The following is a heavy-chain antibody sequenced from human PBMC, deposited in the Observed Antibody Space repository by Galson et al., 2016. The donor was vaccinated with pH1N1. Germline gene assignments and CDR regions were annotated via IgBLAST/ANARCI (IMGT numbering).Heavy chain of an antibody. CDR1: GGTFGSYG. V-gene: IGHV1-69*06. D-gene: IGHD3-22*01. Sequence: KVSCKASGGTFGSYGINWVRQAPGQGLEWMGGIIPIFNTAKYAQNFQGRVTITADKSTTTAYMELSSLRSEDTAVYYCAREDYYDTDLSDWYFDLWGRGTLLTVSS. CDR3: AREDYYDTDLSDWYFDL. J-gene: IGHJ2*01. CDR2: IIPIFNTA.